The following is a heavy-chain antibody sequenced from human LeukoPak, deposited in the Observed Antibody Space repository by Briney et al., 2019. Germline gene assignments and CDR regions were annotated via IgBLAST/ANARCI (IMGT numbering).Heavy chain of an antibody. Sequence: GGSLRLSCAASGFTFSSYSMNWVRQAPGKGLEWVSSISSSSSYIYYAGSVKGRFTISRDNAKNSLYLQMNSLRAEDTAVYYCARDANQKSGSYHDYWGQGTLVTVSS. V-gene: IGHV3-21*01. D-gene: IGHD1-26*01. CDR2: ISSSSSYI. CDR3: ARDANQKSGSYHDY. CDR1: GFTFSSYS. J-gene: IGHJ4*02.